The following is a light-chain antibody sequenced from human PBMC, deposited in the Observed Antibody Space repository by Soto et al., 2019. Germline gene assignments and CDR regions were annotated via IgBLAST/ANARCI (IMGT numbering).Light chain of an antibody. CDR3: HQYGTAPLT. Sequence: EIVLTQSPGTLSLSPGERATLSCRASQSVSSSHLAWYQQKPGLAPRLLIYGASSRATGIPDRFSGSGSGTDFTLTISRLEPEDFSVYYCHQYGTAPLTFGPGTKVDIK. CDR1: QSVSSSH. J-gene: IGKJ3*01. CDR2: GAS. V-gene: IGKV3-20*01.